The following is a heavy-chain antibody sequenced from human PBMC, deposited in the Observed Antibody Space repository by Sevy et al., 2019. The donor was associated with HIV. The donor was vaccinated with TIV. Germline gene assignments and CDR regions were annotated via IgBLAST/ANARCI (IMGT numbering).Heavy chain of an antibody. CDR3: ARDLLWFGELLHYFDY. CDR1: GYTFTSYG. V-gene: IGHV1-18*04. D-gene: IGHD3-10*01. Sequence: ASVKVSCKASGYTFTSYGISWVRQAPGQGLEWMGWISAYNGNTNYAQKLQGRVTMTTDTSTSTAYMELRSLRSDDTAVYYCARDLLWFGELLHYFDYWGQEPWSPSPQ. CDR2: ISAYNGNT. J-gene: IGHJ4*01.